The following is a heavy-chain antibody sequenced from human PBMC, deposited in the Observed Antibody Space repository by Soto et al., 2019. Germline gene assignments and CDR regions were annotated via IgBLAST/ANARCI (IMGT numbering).Heavy chain of an antibody. CDR3: ARDVSAAIDY. CDR2: TYYRSKWYN. Sequence: TLSLTCAISGDSVSSNTAAWNWVRQSPSRGLEWLGRTYYRSKWYNDYALSVKDRIIISPDTSKNQFSLHLNSVTPEDTAVYYCARDVSAAIDYWVQGALVTVSS. V-gene: IGHV6-1*01. D-gene: IGHD6-25*01. J-gene: IGHJ4*02. CDR1: GDSVSSNTAA.